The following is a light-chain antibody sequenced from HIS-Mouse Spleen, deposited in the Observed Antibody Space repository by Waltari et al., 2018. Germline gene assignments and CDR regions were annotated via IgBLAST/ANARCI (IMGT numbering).Light chain of an antibody. CDR3: SSYAGSNNSLYV. Sequence: QSALTQPPSASGSPGQSVTISCTGTSSDVGGYNYVSWYQQHPGKAPKLMIYEVSKRPVGVPDSFSGSKSGNTASLTVSGLQAEDEADYYCSSYAGSNNSLYVFGTGTKVTVL. CDR2: EVS. CDR1: SSDVGGYNY. V-gene: IGLV2-8*01. J-gene: IGLJ1*01.